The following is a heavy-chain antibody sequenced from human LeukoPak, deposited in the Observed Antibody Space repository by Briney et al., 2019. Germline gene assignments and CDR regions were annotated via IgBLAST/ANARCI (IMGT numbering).Heavy chain of an antibody. D-gene: IGHD3-9*01. Sequence: PGRSLRLSCAASGFTFSAYTMHWVRQAPGKGLEWVAVISYDGSNKYYADSVKGRFTISRDNSKNTLYLQTNSLRAEDTAVYYCAKGDHWQLLGILADIDYWGQGTLVTVSS. CDR2: ISYDGSNK. CDR3: AKGDHWQLLGILADIDY. J-gene: IGHJ4*02. CDR1: GFTFSAYT. V-gene: IGHV3-30*04.